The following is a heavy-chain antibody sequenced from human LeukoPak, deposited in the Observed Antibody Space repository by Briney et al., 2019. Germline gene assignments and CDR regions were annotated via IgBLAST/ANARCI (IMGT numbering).Heavy chain of an antibody. CDR2: ISYDGSNK. D-gene: IGHD4-17*01. Sequence: PGGSLTLSCAASGFTFSSYGMHWVRQAPGKGLEWVAVISYDGSNKYYADSVKGRFTISRDNSKNTLYLQMNSLRAEDTAVYYCAGDDYGDYNLDYWGQGTLVTVSS. CDR3: AGDDYGDYNLDY. CDR1: GFTFSSYG. J-gene: IGHJ4*02. V-gene: IGHV3-30*03.